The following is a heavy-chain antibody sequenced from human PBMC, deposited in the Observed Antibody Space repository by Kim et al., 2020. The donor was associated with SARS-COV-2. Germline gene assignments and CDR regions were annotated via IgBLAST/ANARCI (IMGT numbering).Heavy chain of an antibody. CDR3: AKDLDPLTVLGWIDY. D-gene: IGHD6-19*01. CDR2: ISYDGSNK. Sequence: GGSLRLSCAASGFTFSSYGMHWVRQAPGKGLEWVAVISYDGSNKYYADSVKGRFTISRDNSKNTLYLQMNSLRAEDTAVYYCAKDLDPLTVLGWIDYWGQGTLVTVSS. J-gene: IGHJ4*02. V-gene: IGHV3-30*18. CDR1: GFTFSSYG.